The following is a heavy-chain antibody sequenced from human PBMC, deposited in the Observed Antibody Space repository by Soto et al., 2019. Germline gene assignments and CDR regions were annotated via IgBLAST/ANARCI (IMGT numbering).Heavy chain of an antibody. D-gene: IGHD2-8*02. Sequence: EVQLVESGGGLVQPGGSLRLSCAASGFTFSTYWMTWLRQAPGKGLEWVVNIKNDGSVKNYLDSVEGRFTISRDNAKNTLYLQMDSLRAEDAAVYYCARDLSPKPSTYWVDAFDVWGPGTVVTVSS. CDR1: GFTFSTYW. CDR3: ARDLSPKPSTYWVDAFDV. CDR2: IKNDGSVK. J-gene: IGHJ3*01. V-gene: IGHV3-7*05.